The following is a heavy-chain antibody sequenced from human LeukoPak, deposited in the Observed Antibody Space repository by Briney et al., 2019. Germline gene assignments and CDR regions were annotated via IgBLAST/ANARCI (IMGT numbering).Heavy chain of an antibody. CDR1: GGSFSGYY. CDR2: INHSGST. J-gene: IGHJ4*02. CDR3: AGGLHDFWSGYSIHFDY. D-gene: IGHD3-3*01. V-gene: IGHV4-34*01. Sequence: PSETLSLTCAVYGGSFSGYYWSWIRQPPGKGLEWIGEINHSGSTNYNPSLKSRVTISVDTSKNQFSLKLSSVTAADTAVYYCAGGLHDFWSGYSIHFDYWGQGTLVTVSS.